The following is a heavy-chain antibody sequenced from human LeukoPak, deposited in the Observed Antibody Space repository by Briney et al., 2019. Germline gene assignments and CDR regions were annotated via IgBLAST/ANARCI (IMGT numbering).Heavy chain of an antibody. J-gene: IGHJ3*02. CDR3: ARHKREIAVAGLNAFDI. CDR2: IYYSGST. Sequence: SETLSLTCTVSGGSISSSSYYWGWIRQPPGKGLEWIGSIYYSGSTYYNPSLKSRVTISVDTSKNQFSLKLSSVTAADTAVYYCARHKREIAVAGLNAFDIWGQGTMVTVSS. D-gene: IGHD6-19*01. CDR1: GGSISSSSYY. V-gene: IGHV4-39*01.